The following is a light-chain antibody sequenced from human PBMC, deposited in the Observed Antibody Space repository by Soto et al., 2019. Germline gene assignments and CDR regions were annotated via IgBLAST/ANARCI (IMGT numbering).Light chain of an antibody. CDR1: QSISIY. CDR3: QQTYTIPPT. CDR2: AAS. V-gene: IGKV1-39*01. Sequence: DIQMTQSPSSLSASVGDRVTITCRATQSISIYLNWYQHKPGKAPRALIYAASTLESGVPSRFSGSGSGTDFTLTITRLQPEDFATYYCQQTYTIPPTFGQGTKVDI. J-gene: IGKJ1*01.